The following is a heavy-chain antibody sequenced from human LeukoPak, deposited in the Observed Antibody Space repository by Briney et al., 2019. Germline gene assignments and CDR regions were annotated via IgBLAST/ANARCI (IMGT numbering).Heavy chain of an antibody. J-gene: IGHJ4*02. CDR3: ARVQGVTIFFGPFY. CDR2: ISYDGSNK. D-gene: IGHD3-3*01. Sequence: GGSLRLSCAASGFTFSSYAMHWVRQAPGKGLEWVAVISYDGSNKYYADSVKGRFTISRDNSKNTLYLQMNSLRAEDTAVYYCARVQGVTIFFGPFYWGQGPLVTVPS. CDR1: GFTFSSYA. V-gene: IGHV3-30-3*01.